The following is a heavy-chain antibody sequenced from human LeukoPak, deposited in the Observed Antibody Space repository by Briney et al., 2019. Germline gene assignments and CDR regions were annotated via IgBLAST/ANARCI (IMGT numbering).Heavy chain of an antibody. CDR2: IYPGDSDT. J-gene: IGHJ5*02. D-gene: IGHD2-21*02. CDR3: ARDAEHCSGSDCPRWFDP. CDR1: GXSFTSYC. V-gene: IGHV5-51*01. Sequence: GESLKISCKGSGXSFTSYCIGWVRQMPGKSLEWMGIIYPGDSDTRYSPSFQGQVTISVDKSISTAYLQWSSLKASDTAMYYCARDAEHCSGSDCPRWFDPWGQGTLVTVSS.